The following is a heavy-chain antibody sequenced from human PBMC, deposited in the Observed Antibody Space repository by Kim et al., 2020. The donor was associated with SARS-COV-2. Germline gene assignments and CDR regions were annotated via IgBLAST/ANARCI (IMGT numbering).Heavy chain of an antibody. Sequence: SETLSLTCSVSGVSISSSSYYWGWIRQPPGKGLEWIGSIYYSGSTYYNPSLNSRVTISVDTSKNQFSLKLSSVTAADTAVYYCARLESSSWPLNYYGMDV. CDR3: ARLESSSWPLNYYGMDV. CDR2: IYYSGST. J-gene: IGHJ6*01. V-gene: IGHV4-39*01. D-gene: IGHD6-13*01. CDR1: GVSISSSSYY.